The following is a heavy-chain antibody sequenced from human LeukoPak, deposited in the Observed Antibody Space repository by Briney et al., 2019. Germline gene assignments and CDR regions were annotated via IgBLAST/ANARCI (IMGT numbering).Heavy chain of an antibody. Sequence: QPGRSLRLSCAASGFTFSSYGMHWVRQAPGKGLEWVAVIWYDGTNKYYADSVKGRFTISRDNAKNSLYLQMNSLRAEDTAVYYCASLPGAYSSSSAARTDYWGQGTLVTVSS. CDR2: IWYDGTNK. V-gene: IGHV3-33*03. D-gene: IGHD6-6*01. CDR3: ASLPGAYSSSSAARTDY. CDR1: GFTFSSYG. J-gene: IGHJ4*02.